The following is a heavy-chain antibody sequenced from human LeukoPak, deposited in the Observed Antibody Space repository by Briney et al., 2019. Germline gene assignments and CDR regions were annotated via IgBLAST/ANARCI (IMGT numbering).Heavy chain of an antibody. CDR3: AKDKTNSIWRFFDY. Sequence: GGSLRLSCAASGFTFSSYAMHWVRQAPGKGLEWVSTISSSGENTYYTDSVKGRFTVSRDNSKNTLYLQMNSLRAEDTAVYFCAKDKTNSIWRFFDYWGQGTLVTVSS. V-gene: IGHV3-23*01. D-gene: IGHD6-13*01. CDR2: ISSSGENT. CDR1: GFTFSSYA. J-gene: IGHJ4*02.